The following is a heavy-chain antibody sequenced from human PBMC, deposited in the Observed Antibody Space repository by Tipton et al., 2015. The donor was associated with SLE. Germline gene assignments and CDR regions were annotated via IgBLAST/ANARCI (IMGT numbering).Heavy chain of an antibody. CDR2: ITYGGDTT. CDR1: GFTFSDYA. Sequence: SLRLSCAASGFTFSDYAMSWVRQAPGKGLEWVSTITYGGDTTFYADSVKGRFTVSRDNSKNTLYLQMNTLSAEDTAIYYCAKDFRGNPYYFDYWGQGTLVTVSS. V-gene: IGHV3-23*01. D-gene: IGHD2/OR15-2a*01. J-gene: IGHJ4*02. CDR3: AKDFRGNPYYFDY.